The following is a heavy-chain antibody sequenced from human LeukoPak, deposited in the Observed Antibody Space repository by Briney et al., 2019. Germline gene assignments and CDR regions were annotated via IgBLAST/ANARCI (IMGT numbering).Heavy chain of an antibody. CDR3: ATRPASETYYAVFDY. V-gene: IGHV3-23*01. D-gene: IGHD1-26*01. J-gene: IGHJ4*02. CDR1: GVTFSNHA. Sequence: PGGSLRLSCAASGVTFSNHAMSWVRQAPGKGLEWVSGITGSGGSTYHAESVKGRFTISRDNSKNTLYLEMNSLRAEGTAVYFCATRPASETYYAVFDYWGQGTLVTVSS. CDR2: ITGSGGST.